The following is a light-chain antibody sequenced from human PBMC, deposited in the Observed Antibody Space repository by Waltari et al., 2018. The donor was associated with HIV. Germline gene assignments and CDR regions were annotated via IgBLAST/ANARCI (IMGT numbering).Light chain of an antibody. CDR2: GAS. CDR1: QSVSSN. J-gene: IGKJ2*01. CDR3: QQFNNWPYT. Sequence: EIVMTQSPATLSVSPGERATLSCRASQSVSSNLAWYQQKPGQAPRLLIYGASTRATGIPARFGGSGSGTEFTLTISSLQSEDFAVYYCQQFNNWPYTFGQETKLEIK. V-gene: IGKV3-15*01.